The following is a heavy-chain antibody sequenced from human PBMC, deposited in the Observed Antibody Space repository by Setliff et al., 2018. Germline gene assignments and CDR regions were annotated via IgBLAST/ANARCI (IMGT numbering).Heavy chain of an antibody. CDR3: ARVIPVAGFAFDI. J-gene: IGHJ3*02. CDR2: IYPGDSDT. V-gene: IGHV5-51*01. Sequence: GESLKLSCRGSGYIFTNFWTGWVRQMPGKGLEWMGLIYPGDSDTRYSPSFRGQVTISVDKSISTAYLKWSSLKASDTAIYYCARVIPVAGFAFDIWGQGTMVTVSS. D-gene: IGHD6-19*01. CDR1: GYIFTNFW.